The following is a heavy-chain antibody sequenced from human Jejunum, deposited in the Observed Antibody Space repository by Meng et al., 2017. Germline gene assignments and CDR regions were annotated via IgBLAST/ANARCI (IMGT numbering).Heavy chain of an antibody. CDR2: IYTSGNT. D-gene: IGHD7-27*01. Sequence: SETLSLTCTVSGGSISSGSYHWSWVRQAAGKGLEWIGRIYTSGNTNYNSSLESRVTISLDTSKNQFSLKLSSVTAADTAVYYCARTTGENGLGNWLDPWGQGTLVTVSS. CDR3: ARTTGENGLGNWLDP. V-gene: IGHV4-61*02. CDR1: GGSISSGSYH. J-gene: IGHJ5*02.